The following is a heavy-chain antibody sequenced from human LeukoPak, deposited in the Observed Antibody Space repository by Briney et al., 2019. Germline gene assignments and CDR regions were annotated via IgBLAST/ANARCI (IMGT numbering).Heavy chain of an antibody. V-gene: IGHV1-18*01. J-gene: IGHJ4*02. CDR3: ARGRLRYFDWLLAEFDY. D-gene: IGHD3-9*01. Sequence: ASVKVSCKASGYTFTSYGISWVRRAPGQGLEWMGWISAYNGNTNYAQKLQGRVTMTTDTSTSTAYMELRSLRSDDTAVYCCARGRLRYFDWLLAEFDYWGQGTLVTVSS. CDR1: GYTFTSYG. CDR2: ISAYNGNT.